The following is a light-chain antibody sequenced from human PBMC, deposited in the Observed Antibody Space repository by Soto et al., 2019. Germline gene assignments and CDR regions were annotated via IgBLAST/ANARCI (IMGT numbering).Light chain of an antibody. J-gene: IGKJ1*01. CDR1: QSVCSN. CDR3: QQYNDWRT. V-gene: IGKV3-15*01. CDR2: GAS. Sequence: EIVMTQSPATLSVSPGERATLSCRASQSVCSNLAWYQQKPGQAPRLLIYGASTRATGIPDRFSGSGSGTEFTLTITSLQSEDFAVYYCQQYNDWRTFGQGTKVEIK.